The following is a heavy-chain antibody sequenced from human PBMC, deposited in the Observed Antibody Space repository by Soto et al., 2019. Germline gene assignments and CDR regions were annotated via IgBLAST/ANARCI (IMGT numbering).Heavy chain of an antibody. CDR2: LYYSGST. D-gene: IGHD3-10*01. V-gene: IGHV4-30-4*01. J-gene: IGHJ3*02. CDR3: ARLTERPTVKRITMVRGVIDAFDI. Sequence: SETLSLTCTVSGGSISSGDYYWSWIRQPPGKGLEWIGYLYYSGSTYYNPSLKSRVTISVDKSNNQFSLKLSSVTAADTAVDYCARLTERPTVKRITMVRGVIDAFDIWGQGTMVTVSS. CDR1: GGSISSGDYY.